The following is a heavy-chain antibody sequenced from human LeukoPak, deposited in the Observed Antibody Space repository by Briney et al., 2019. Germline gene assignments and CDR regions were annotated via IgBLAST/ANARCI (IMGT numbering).Heavy chain of an antibody. Sequence: SETLSLTCTVSGGSISSYYWSWIRQPAGKGLEWIGRIYTSGSTNYNPSLKSRVTMSVDTSKNQFSLKLSSVTAADTAVYYCARDWSSGWFDAFDIWGQGTMVTVSS. V-gene: IGHV4-4*07. D-gene: IGHD6-19*01. CDR3: ARDWSSGWFDAFDI. CDR2: IYTSGST. J-gene: IGHJ3*02. CDR1: GGSISSYY.